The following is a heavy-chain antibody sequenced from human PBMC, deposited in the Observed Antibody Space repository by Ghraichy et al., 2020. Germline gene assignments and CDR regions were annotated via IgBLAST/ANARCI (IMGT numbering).Heavy chain of an antibody. D-gene: IGHD3-10*01. CDR2: ISSTSSTM. J-gene: IGHJ6*02. CDR1: GFSFSGYS. CDR3: ARSNYYGSGGYDFYYGMDV. Sequence: GGSLRLSCAASGFSFSGYSMNWVRQAPGKGLEWVSSISSTSSTMYYADSVKGRFTISRDNAKNSLYLQMNSLRDEDTAVYYCARSNYYGSGGYDFYYGMDVWGQGTTVTVSS. V-gene: IGHV3-48*02.